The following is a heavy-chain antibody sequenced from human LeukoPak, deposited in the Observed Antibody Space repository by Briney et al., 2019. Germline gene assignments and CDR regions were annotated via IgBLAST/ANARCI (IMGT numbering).Heavy chain of an antibody. J-gene: IGHJ4*02. CDR3: ARSSRGIGGYGDSRGSNNFDY. D-gene: IGHD4-17*01. CDR1: GGSFSGYY. Sequence: SETLSLTCAVYGGSFSGYYWSWIRQPPGKGLEWIGEINHSGSTNYNPSLTSRVTISVDTSKNQFSLKLSSVTAADTAVYYCARSSRGIGGYGDSRGSNNFDYWGQGTLVTVSS. V-gene: IGHV4-34*01. CDR2: INHSGST.